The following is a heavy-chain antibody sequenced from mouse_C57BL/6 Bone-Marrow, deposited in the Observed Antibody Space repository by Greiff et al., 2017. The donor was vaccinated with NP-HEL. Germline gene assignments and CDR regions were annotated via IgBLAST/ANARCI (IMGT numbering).Heavy chain of an antibody. CDR1: GYTFTSYW. D-gene: IGHD1-1*01. CDR2: INPSNGGT. Sequence: QVQLQQPGTELVKPGASVKLSCKASGYTFTSYWMHWVKQRPGQGLEWIGNINPSNGGTNYNEKFKSKATLTVDESSSTAYMQLSSLTSEDSAVYYCARGAITTVVASWFAYWGQGTLVTVSA. J-gene: IGHJ3*01. V-gene: IGHV1-53*01. CDR3: ARGAITTVVASWFAY.